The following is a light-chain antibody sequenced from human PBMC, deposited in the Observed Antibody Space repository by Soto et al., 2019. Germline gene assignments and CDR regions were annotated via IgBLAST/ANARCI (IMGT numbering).Light chain of an antibody. J-gene: IGKJ1*01. Sequence: EIVLRQSPATLSLCPGERATLSCRASQSVSSYLALYQQKPGQAPRLLIYDASNRATGIPARFSGSGSGTDFTLTISRLEPEDFAVYYCQQYGSSGTFGQGTKVDIK. V-gene: IGKV3-11*01. CDR3: QQYGSSGT. CDR1: QSVSSY. CDR2: DAS.